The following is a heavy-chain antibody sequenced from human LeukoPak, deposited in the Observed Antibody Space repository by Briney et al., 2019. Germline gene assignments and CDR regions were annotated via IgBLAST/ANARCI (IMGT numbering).Heavy chain of an antibody. CDR1: GGSISSYY. J-gene: IGHJ4*02. V-gene: IGHV4-4*07. CDR2: IFASGST. CDR3: ARGLTRTYYYDSSGYSGFDY. Sequence: SSETLSLTCTVSGGSISSYYWSWIRQPAGKGLEWVGRIFASGSTNYNPSLKSRVTISVDTSKNQFSLKLSSVTAADTAVYYCARGLTRTYYYDSSGYSGFDYWGQGTLVTVSS. D-gene: IGHD3-22*01.